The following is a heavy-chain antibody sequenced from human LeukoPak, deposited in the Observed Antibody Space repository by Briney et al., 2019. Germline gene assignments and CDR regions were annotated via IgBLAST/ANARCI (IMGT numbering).Heavy chain of an antibody. CDR2: ISVGGNT. D-gene: IGHD2-15*01. CDR1: GFTFSSYA. V-gene: IGHV3-23*01. J-gene: IGHJ4*02. CDR3: AKAPVTTCSGAYCYPFDY. Sequence: GGSLRLSCIASGFTFSSYAMSWVRQGPGKGLEWVSAISVGGNTYHADSVKGRFTISRDSSKNTLYLQMNSLRAEDAAVYYCAKAPVTTCSGAYCYPFDYWGQGTLVTVSS.